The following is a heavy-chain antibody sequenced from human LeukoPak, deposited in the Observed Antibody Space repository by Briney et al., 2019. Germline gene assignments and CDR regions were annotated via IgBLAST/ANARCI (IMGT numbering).Heavy chain of an antibody. Sequence: TVRSLRLSCAASAFTVNSHNMSWVRQGPGKRLEWVSIIYDGGTTSYEDSVKSRFSISRDTSNNILYLQMSSLRAEDTPVYYCATVAGGTYHFDLWGQGALVTVSS. CDR2: IYDGGTT. CDR3: ATVAGGTYHFDL. D-gene: IGHD1-26*01. CDR1: AFTVNSHN. J-gene: IGHJ4*02. V-gene: IGHV3-53*01.